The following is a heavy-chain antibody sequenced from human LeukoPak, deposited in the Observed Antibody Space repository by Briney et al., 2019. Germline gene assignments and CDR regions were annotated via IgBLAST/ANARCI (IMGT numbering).Heavy chain of an antibody. CDR2: ISAYNGNT. Sequence: ASVKVSCKASGYTFTSYGISWVRQAPGQGLEWMEWISAYNGNTNYAQKLQGRVTMTTDTSTSTAYMELRSLRSDDTAVYYCAREVPTTSYDILTGYYNPNFDYWGQGTLVTVSS. J-gene: IGHJ4*02. CDR3: AREVPTTSYDILTGYYNPNFDY. CDR1: GYTFTSYG. D-gene: IGHD3-9*01. V-gene: IGHV1-18*01.